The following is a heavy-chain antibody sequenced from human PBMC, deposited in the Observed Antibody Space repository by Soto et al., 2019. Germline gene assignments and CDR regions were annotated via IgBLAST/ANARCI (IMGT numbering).Heavy chain of an antibody. J-gene: IGHJ5*02. V-gene: IGHV4-34*01. Sequence: QVQLQQWGAGLLKPSETLSLTCAVYGGSFSGYYWSWIRQPPGKELEWIGEINHSGSTNYNPSLKSRVTISVDTSKNQFSLKLSSVTAADTAVYYCASGGYSYGRRFDPWGQGTLVTVSS. CDR3: ASGGYSYGRRFDP. D-gene: IGHD5-18*01. CDR2: INHSGST. CDR1: GGSFSGYY.